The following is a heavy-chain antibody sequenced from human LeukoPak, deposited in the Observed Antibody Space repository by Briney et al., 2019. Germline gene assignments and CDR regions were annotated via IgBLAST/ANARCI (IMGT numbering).Heavy chain of an antibody. CDR1: GGTFSSYA. V-gene: IGHV1-69*13. Sequence: SVKVSCKASGGTFSSYAISWVRQAPGQGLEWMGGIIPIFGTANYAQKFQGRVTITADESTSTAYMELSSLRSEDTAVYYCARDTSYDFWSDPTELFDIWGQGTMVTVSS. D-gene: IGHD3-3*01. CDR3: ARDTSYDFWSDPTELFDI. J-gene: IGHJ3*02. CDR2: IIPIFGTA.